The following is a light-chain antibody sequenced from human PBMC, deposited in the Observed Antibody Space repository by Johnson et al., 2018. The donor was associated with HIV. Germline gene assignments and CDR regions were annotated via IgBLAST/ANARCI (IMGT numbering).Light chain of an antibody. CDR2: ENN. CDR3: GTGDSSLGAYV. CDR1: SSNIGNNY. V-gene: IGLV1-51*02. Sequence: QSVLTQPPSVSAAPGQKVTISCSGSSSNIGNNYVSWYQQLPGTAPKLLIYENNKRPSGIPDRFSGSKSGTSATLGITGLQTGDEADYYCGTGDSSLGAYVFATATKVTVL. J-gene: IGLJ1*01.